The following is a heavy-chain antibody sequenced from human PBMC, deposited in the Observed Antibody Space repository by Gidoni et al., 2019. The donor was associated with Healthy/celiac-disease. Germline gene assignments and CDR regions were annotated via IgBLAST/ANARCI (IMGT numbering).Heavy chain of an antibody. CDR1: GFPFRSYA. D-gene: IGHD3-3*01. Sequence: EVQLLESGGGLVQPGGSLRLSCAASGFPFRSYAMSWVRQAPGKGLEWVSAISGSGGSTYYADSVKGRFTISRDNSKNTLYLQMNSLRAEDTAVYYCAKRQESGYINWFDPWGQGTLVTVSS. J-gene: IGHJ5*02. CDR2: ISGSGGST. CDR3: AKRQESGYINWFDP. V-gene: IGHV3-23*01.